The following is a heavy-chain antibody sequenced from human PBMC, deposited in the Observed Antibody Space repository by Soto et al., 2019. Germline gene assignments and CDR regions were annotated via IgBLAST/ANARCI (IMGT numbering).Heavy chain of an antibody. D-gene: IGHD2-15*01. CDR1: GGSISSYY. J-gene: IGHJ6*03. CDR3: ARGEWSGGTCYLGYYYMDV. V-gene: IGHV4-59*01. Sequence: QVQLQESGPGLVKPSETLSLTCTVSGGSISSYYWSWIRQPPGKGLECIGYIYYTGSTNYNPSHKSRVTISVDTSKNQFSLKLSSVTAADTAFYYCARGEWSGGTCYLGYYYMDVWGKGTTVTVSS. CDR2: IYYTGST.